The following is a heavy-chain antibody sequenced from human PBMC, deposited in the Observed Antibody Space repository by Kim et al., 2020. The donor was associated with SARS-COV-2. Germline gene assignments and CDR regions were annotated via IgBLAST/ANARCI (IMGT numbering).Heavy chain of an antibody. CDR2: IRSKANSYAT. Sequence: GGSLRLSCAGSGLSFSGSTMHWVRQASGKGLEWVGGIRSKANSYATEYAASVKGRFTISRDDSKKTQDLQMNSHKTEDTAVYYCSTQEGGTSGYYYGLVVWGEGPALTVSS. D-gene: IGHD1-26*01. V-gene: IGHV3-73*01. CDR1: GLSFSGST. J-gene: IGHJ6*04. CDR3: STQEGGTSGYYYGLVV.